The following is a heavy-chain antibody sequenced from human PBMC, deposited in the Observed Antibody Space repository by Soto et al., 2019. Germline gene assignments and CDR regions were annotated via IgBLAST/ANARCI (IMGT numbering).Heavy chain of an antibody. V-gene: IGHV5-51*01. Sequence: SQSISCKCSGYSFTSYWIGWVRQMPGKGLELMGIIYPGDSDTRYSPSFQGQVTISADKFISTAYLQWSSLKASDTAMYYCARTAAAGKYYYGMDVWGQGTTVTV. J-gene: IGHJ6*02. CDR2: IYPGDSDT. D-gene: IGHD6-13*01. CDR1: GYSFTSYW. CDR3: ARTAAAGKYYYGMDV.